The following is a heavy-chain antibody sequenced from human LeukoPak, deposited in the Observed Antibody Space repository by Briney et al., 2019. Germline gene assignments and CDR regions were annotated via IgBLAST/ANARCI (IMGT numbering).Heavy chain of an antibody. CDR3: ARLSTVTTSFDY. V-gene: IGHV1-8*01. CDR1: GYTFTSYD. J-gene: IGHJ4*02. CDR2: MNPNSGNT. Sequence: ASVKVSCKASGYTFTSYDINWVRQATGQGLEWMGWMNPNSGNTGYAQKFQGRVTMTRNTSISTAYMELSRLRSDDTAVYYCARLSTVTTSFDYWGQGTLVTVSS. D-gene: IGHD4-17*01.